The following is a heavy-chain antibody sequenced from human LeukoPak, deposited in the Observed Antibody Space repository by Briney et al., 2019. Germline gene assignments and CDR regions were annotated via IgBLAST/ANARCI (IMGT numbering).Heavy chain of an antibody. CDR2: IYTSGST. J-gene: IGHJ5*02. Sequence: SETLSLTCTVSGGSISSSSYYWGWIRQPAGKGLEWIGRIYTSGSTNYNPSLKSRVTMSVDTSKNQFSLKLSSVTAADTAVYYCARDRGIQKNWISMQSWFDPWGQGTLVTVSS. D-gene: IGHD5-18*01. V-gene: IGHV4-61*02. CDR3: ARDRGIQKNWISMQSWFDP. CDR1: GGSISSSSYY.